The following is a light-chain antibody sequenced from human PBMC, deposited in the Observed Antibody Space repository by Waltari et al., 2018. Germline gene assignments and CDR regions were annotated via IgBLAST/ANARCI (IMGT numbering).Light chain of an antibody. CDR1: ENIRSSY. V-gene: IGKV3-15*01. Sequence: EIVLTQSPGTLSLSPGESVPLSCRANENIRSSYLAWYQQKPGQPPRLLIYGASTRATDIPARFSGSGSGTEFTLTITSLQSEDFAVYYCHQYNDGPPFNFGQGTKLEIK. CDR3: HQYNDGPPFN. CDR2: GAS. J-gene: IGKJ2*01.